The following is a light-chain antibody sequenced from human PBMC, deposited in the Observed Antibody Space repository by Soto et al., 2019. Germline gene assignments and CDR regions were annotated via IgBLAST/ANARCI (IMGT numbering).Light chain of an antibody. CDR2: DAS. Sequence: ETVLTQSPATLSLSPGERATLSCRASQSISSSLAWYQQTPGQAPRLLIYDASKRATGIPARFSGSGSGTDFTLTIISLEPEDFAVYYCQQRFTWPSFGPGTKVDIK. CDR1: QSISSS. CDR3: QQRFTWPS. V-gene: IGKV3-11*01. J-gene: IGKJ3*01.